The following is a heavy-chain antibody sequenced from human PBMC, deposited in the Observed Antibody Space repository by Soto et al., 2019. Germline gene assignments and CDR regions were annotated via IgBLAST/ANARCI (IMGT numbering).Heavy chain of an antibody. CDR3: ARVIYDSSGYYYYYYYYGMDV. D-gene: IGHD3-22*01. CDR2: AYYSGST. CDR1: GGSISSGGYY. J-gene: IGHJ6*02. V-gene: IGHV4-31*03. Sequence: SETLSLTCTVSGGSISSGGYYWSWIRQHPGKGLEWIGYAYYSGSTYYNPSLKSRVTISVDTSKNQFSLKLSSVTAADTAVYYCARVIYDSSGYYYYYYYYGMDVWGQGTTVTVSS.